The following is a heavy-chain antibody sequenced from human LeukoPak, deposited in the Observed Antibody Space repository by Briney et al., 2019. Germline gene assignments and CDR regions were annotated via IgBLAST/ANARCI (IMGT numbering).Heavy chain of an antibody. V-gene: IGHV4-59*08. CDR3: ARHSAWFFLDY. D-gene: IGHD3-10*01. Sequence: SETLSLTCTVSGGSISSYYWSWIRQPPGKGLEWIGYIYYSGSTHYNPSLKSRVTISVDTSKNQFSLRLSSVTAADTAVYYCARHSAWFFLDYWGQGTLVTVSS. J-gene: IGHJ4*02. CDR1: GGSISSYY. CDR2: IYYSGST.